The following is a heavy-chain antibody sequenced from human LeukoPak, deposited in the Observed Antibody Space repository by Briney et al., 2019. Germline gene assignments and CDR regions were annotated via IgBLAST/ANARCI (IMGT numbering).Heavy chain of an antibody. Sequence: SETLSLTCTVSGGSISSYHWSWIRQPPGKGLEWIGYIYYSGSTYYNPSLKSRVTISIDTSKNQFSLKLSSVTAADTAVYYCAVIAVAGRYYYYYMDVWGEGTTVTISS. CDR3: AVIAVAGRYYYYYMDV. CDR2: IYYSGST. J-gene: IGHJ6*03. V-gene: IGHV4-59*04. CDR1: GGSISSYH. D-gene: IGHD6-19*01.